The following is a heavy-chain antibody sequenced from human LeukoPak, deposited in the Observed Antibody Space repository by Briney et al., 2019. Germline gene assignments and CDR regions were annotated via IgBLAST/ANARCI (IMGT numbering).Heavy chain of an antibody. CDR3: TRGSLIAGRLMDV. Sequence: GGPMRLSCAPSGFTFTSCWMHWVRQPAEKGLVWVPPINSDGRSTTYADSVKGRFTISRDNAKNTLDLQMNSLRAEDTAVYDCTRGSLIAGRLMDVWGPGTTVTVSS. J-gene: IGHJ6*02. V-gene: IGHV3-74*01. CDR1: GFTFTSCW. CDR2: INSDGRST. D-gene: IGHD6-6*01.